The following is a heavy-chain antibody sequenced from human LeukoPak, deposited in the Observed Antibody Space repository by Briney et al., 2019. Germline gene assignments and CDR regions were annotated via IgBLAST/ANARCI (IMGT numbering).Heavy chain of an antibody. CDR3: ASAVVPAAMIGGA. CDR2: ISYDGSNK. V-gene: IGHV3-30*04. J-gene: IGHJ4*02. CDR1: GFTFSSYA. Sequence: GGSLRLSCAASGFTFSSYAMHWVRQAPGKGLEWVAVISYDGSNKYYADSVKGRFTISRDNSKNSLYLQMNSLRAEDTAVYYCASAVVPAAMIGGAWGQGTLVTVSS. D-gene: IGHD2-2*01.